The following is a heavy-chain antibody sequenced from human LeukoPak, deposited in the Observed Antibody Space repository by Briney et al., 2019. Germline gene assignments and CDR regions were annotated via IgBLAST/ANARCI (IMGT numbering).Heavy chain of an antibody. CDR2: IYYSGST. CDR3: ASHPGLAAADY. D-gene: IGHD2-15*01. V-gene: IGHV4-59*08. Sequence: SETLSLTCTVSGGSISDYYWSWIRQPPRKGLEWIGYIYYSGSTNYNPSLKSRVTVSADTSKNQISLKLTSVTAADTAVYYCASHPGLAAADYWGQGTLVTVSS. J-gene: IGHJ4*02. CDR1: GGSISDYY.